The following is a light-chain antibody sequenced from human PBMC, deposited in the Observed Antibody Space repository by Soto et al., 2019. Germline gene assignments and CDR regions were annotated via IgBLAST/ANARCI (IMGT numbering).Light chain of an antibody. J-gene: IGKJ4*01. CDR1: QGISSY. V-gene: IGKV1-8*01. Sequence: AIRMTQSPSSLSASTGDRVTITCRASQGISSYLAWYQQKPGKAPKLLIYAASTLQSGVPSRFSGSGSGTDFTLTISRLEPEDFAVYYCQQYGSSPLTFGGGTKVDNK. CDR3: QQYGSSPLT. CDR2: AAS.